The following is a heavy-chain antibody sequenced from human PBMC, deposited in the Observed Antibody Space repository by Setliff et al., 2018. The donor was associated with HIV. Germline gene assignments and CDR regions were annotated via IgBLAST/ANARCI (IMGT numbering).Heavy chain of an antibody. CDR1: GYTFTTHA. CDR2: INTNTGNP. J-gene: IGHJ3*01. CDR3: AGYGYRGYSFDV. Sequence: ASVKVSCKASGYTFTTHAINWVRQAPGQGLEWMGWINTNTGNPTYAQGFTGRFVFSLDTSVTTAYLQISSLKAEDTAVYDCAGYGYRGYSFDVWGQGTMITVSS. D-gene: IGHD5-12*01. V-gene: IGHV7-4-1*02.